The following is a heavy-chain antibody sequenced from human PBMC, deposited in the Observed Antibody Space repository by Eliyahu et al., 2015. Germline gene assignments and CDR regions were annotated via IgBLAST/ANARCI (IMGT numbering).Heavy chain of an antibody. CDR3: ARHYDYVWGSYRSPYYFDY. D-gene: IGHD3-16*02. CDR2: INHXGST. Sequence: QVQLQQWGAGLLKPSEXLSXTCXVXGGSFSGYYWSWIRQPPGKGLEWIGEINHXGSTNYNPSLKSRVTISVDTSKNQFSLKLSSVTAADTAVYYCARHYDYVWGSYRSPYYFDYWGQGTLVTVSS. CDR1: GGSFSGYY. V-gene: IGHV4-34*01. J-gene: IGHJ4*02.